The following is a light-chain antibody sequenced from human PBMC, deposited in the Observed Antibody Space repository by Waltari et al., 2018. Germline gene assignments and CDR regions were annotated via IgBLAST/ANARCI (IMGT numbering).Light chain of an antibody. V-gene: IGLV1-44*01. CDR3: ATWDDSLNGAV. CDR2: NDR. J-gene: IGLJ2*01. Sequence: QSVVTQPPSASATPGQQVTISCSVSTSNIGDNLVTWYQQVPGTAPKLLIFNDRQRPSGVPDRFSGSKSGTSASLAISGLQSEDEADYYCATWDDSLNGAVFGGGTRLTVL. CDR1: TSNIGDNL.